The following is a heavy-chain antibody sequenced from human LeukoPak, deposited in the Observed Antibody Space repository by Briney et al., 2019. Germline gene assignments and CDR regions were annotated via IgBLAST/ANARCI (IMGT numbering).Heavy chain of an antibody. CDR2: SRNRAKSYTT. CDR1: GFTFSDHF. J-gene: IGHJ4*02. Sequence: GGSLRLSCAVSGFTFSDHFMDWVRQAPGKGLEWVGRSRNRAKSYTTDYAASVKGRFTISRDDSKSTLYLQMNSLETEDTAVYYCSRDATGDHWGQGTLVSVSS. V-gene: IGHV3-72*01. CDR3: SRDATGDH.